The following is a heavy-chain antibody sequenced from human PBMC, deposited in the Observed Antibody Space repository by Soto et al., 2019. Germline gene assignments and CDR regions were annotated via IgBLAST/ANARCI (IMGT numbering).Heavy chain of an antibody. Sequence: GGSLRLSCAASGFTFSSYAMHWVRQAPGKGLECVAVISYDGSNKYYADSVKGRFTISRDNSKNTLYLQMNRLRAEDTAVYYCARDHYYGMDVWGQGTTVTVSS. CDR1: GFTFSSYA. CDR2: ISYDGSNK. V-gene: IGHV3-30-3*01. J-gene: IGHJ6*02. CDR3: ARDHYYGMDV.